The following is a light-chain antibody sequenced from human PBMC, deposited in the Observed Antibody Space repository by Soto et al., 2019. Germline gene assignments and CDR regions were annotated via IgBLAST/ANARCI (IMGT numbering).Light chain of an antibody. Sequence: EIVMTQSPATLSVSPGERATLSCRASQSVSSNLAWYQHKPCHAPRLLICDSSNRASGIPARFSGRGAGTDFTLTISIREPEDVAVYCWQQRSSCPPTFGQGTRLEIK. V-gene: IGKV3-11*01. CDR2: DSS. CDR1: QSVSSN. CDR3: QQRSSCPPT. J-gene: IGKJ5*01.